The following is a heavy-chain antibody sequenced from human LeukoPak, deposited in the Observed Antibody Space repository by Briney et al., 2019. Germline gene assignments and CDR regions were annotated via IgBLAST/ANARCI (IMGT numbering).Heavy chain of an antibody. D-gene: IGHD2-21*02. CDR2: IIPILGIA. CDR1: GGTFSSYA. V-gene: IGHV1-69*04. J-gene: IGHJ6*02. Sequence: ASVKVSCKASGGTFSSYAISWVRQAPGQGLEWMGRIIPILGIANYAQKFQGRVTITAAKSTSTAYLELSSLRSEDTAAYYCARETGPGDCVGRLRYYYYYCMDVWGQGTTVTVSS. CDR3: ARETGPGDCVGRLRYYYYYCMDV.